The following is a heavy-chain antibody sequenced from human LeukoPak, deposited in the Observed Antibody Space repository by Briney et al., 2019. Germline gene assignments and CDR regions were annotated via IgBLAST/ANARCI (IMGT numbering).Heavy chain of an antibody. D-gene: IGHD6-25*01. J-gene: IGHJ4*02. Sequence: GGSLRLSCAASGFTFSTYAMHWVSQAPGKGLEWVAFIWPDGSKKYYADSVKGRFAISRENSKNTVYLQMNDLRPEDTALYFCAKISSSAESNFDYWGQGTLLTVSS. CDR2: IWPDGSKK. V-gene: IGHV3-30*02. CDR3: AKISSSAESNFDY. CDR1: GFTFSTYA.